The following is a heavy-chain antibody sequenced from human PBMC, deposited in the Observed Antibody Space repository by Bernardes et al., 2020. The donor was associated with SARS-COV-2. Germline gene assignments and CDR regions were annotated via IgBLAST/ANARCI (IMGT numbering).Heavy chain of an antibody. Sequence: SETLSLTCSVSGGSVSNYYWSWIRQPPGMALEWIGCIYYSGDTNYIPSLKSRVTISIDTSMNQFSLKLTSVTAEDTAVYYCAGELLSLYGMDVWGQGTTVTVSS. J-gene: IGHJ6*02. V-gene: IGHV4-59*02. D-gene: IGHD3-10*01. CDR3: AGELLSLYGMDV. CDR1: GGSVSNYY. CDR2: IYYSGDT.